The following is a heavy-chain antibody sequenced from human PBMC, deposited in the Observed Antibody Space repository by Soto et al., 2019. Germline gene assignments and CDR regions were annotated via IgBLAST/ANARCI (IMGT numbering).Heavy chain of an antibody. D-gene: IGHD3-9*01. CDR3: ARVPRYFDSAYNWFDP. J-gene: IGHJ5*02. CDR2: INHSGST. CDR1: GGSFSGYY. Sequence: SETMSLTCAVYGGSFSGYYWRWIRQPPGKGLEWIGEINHSGSTNYNPSLKSRVTISVDTSKNQFSLKLSSVTAADTAVYYCARVPRYFDSAYNWFDPWGQGTLVTVSS. V-gene: IGHV4-34*01.